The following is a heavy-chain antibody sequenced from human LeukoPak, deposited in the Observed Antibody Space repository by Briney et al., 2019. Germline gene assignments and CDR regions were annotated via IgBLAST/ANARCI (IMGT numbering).Heavy chain of an antibody. CDR3: ARDRVGRGWPRSWYFEF. V-gene: IGHV1-2*06. Sequence: ASLKDSSKPPGYTFTVSYLHWGRQAPGQGLEWMGRINTDTEAAIYAEKVGGRITMTGYTSIDSAYMKMRSLRSDDTAVYYCARDRVGRGWPRSWYFEFWGQGTLVTVSS. D-gene: IGHD6-19*01. J-gene: IGHJ4*02. CDR1: GYTFTVSY. CDR2: INTDTEAA.